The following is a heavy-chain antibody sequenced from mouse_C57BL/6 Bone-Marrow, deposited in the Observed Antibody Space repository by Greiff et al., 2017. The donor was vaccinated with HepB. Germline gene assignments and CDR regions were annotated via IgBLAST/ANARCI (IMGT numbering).Heavy chain of an antibody. Sequence: QVRLQQPGAELVKPGASVKLSCKASGYTFTSYWMQWVKQRPGQGLEWIGEIDPSDSYTNYNQKFKGKATLTVDTSSSTAYMQLSSLTSEDSAVYYCAREGIYYYGSSCAMDYWGQGTSVTVSS. CDR2: IDPSDSYT. V-gene: IGHV1-50*01. CDR3: AREGIYYYGSSCAMDY. J-gene: IGHJ4*01. D-gene: IGHD1-1*01. CDR1: GYTFTSYW.